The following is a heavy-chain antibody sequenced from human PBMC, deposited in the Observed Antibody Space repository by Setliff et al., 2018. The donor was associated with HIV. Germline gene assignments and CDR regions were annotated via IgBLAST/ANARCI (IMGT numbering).Heavy chain of an antibody. V-gene: IGHV4-61*09. CDR2: IHTSGDT. CDR3: ARRESYYDILTGPAFDAFDI. D-gene: IGHD3-9*01. J-gene: IGHJ3*02. CDR1: GGSISSRSYY. Sequence: SETLSLTCSVSGGSISSRSYYWSWIRQPAGKGLEWIGHIHTSGDTDYSPSLNTRVTISIDTSKKQFSLKLSSVTAADTAMYYCARRESYYDILTGPAFDAFDIWGQGTMVTVSS.